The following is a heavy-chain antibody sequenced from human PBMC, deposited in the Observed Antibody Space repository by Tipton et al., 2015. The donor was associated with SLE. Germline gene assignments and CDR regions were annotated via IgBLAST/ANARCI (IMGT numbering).Heavy chain of an antibody. CDR3: ATSPALDFFDF. Sequence: TLSLTCTVSSGSISDSNRYWDWIRQAPGKGLEWIATTYYTGSPYFNPSLKSRVTISVDTSRDQFSLKMTSVTAADTALYYCATSPALDFFDFWGQGTMVTVSS. J-gene: IGHJ3*01. D-gene: IGHD2-2*03. CDR2: TYYTGSP. CDR1: SGSISDSNRY. V-gene: IGHV4-39*07.